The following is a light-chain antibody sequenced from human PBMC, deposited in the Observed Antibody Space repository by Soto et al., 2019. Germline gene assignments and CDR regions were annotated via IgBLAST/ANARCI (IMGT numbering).Light chain of an antibody. Sequence: SALTQPASVSGSPGQSITISCTGTSSDVGGYNYVSWYQQHPGKAPKLMIYDVSNRPSGVSNRFSGSKSVNTASLTISGLQAEDEADYYCSSYTSSSTPHVVFGGGTKLTVL. V-gene: IGLV2-14*01. CDR1: SSDVGGYNY. CDR3: SSYTSSSTPHVV. J-gene: IGLJ2*01. CDR2: DVS.